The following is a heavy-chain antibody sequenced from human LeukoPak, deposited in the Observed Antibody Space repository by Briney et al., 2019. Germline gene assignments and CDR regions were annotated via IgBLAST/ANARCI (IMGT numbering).Heavy chain of an antibody. CDR3: ARDFNDFGPGAFDI. V-gene: IGHV1-2*02. Sequence: ASVKVSCKASGYTFTGYYMHWVRQAPGQGLEWMGWINPNSGGTNYAQKFQGRVTMTRDTSISTAYMELSRLRSDDTAVYYCARDFNDFGPGAFDIWGQGTMVTVSS. CDR1: GYTFTGYY. CDR2: INPNSGGT. D-gene: IGHD3-3*01. J-gene: IGHJ3*02.